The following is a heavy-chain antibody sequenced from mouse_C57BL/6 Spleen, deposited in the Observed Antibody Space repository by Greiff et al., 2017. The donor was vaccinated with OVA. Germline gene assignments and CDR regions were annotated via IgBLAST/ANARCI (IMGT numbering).Heavy chain of an antibody. CDR3: ARLNYDELAY. CDR2: ISSGGSYT. J-gene: IGHJ3*01. V-gene: IGHV5-6*01. CDR1: GFTFSSYG. Sequence: VQLKESGGDLVKPGGSLKLSCAASGFTFSSYGMSWVRQTPDKRLEWVATISSGGSYTYYPDSVKGRFTISRDNAKNTLYLQMSSLKSEDTAMYYCARLNYDELAYWGQGTLVTVSA. D-gene: IGHD2-4*01.